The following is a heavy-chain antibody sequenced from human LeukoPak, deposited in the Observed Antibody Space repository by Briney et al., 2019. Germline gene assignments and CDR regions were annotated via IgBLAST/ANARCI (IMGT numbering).Heavy chain of an antibody. CDR3: ARDARQELLAGGFDF. D-gene: IGHD3-10*01. J-gene: IGHJ4*02. V-gene: IGHV4-4*07. Sequence: SETLSLTCSISGGSLSSNYWSWIRQPAGKGLEWIGRIHASGTTNYDPSLKRRLTMSVDTSKNQFSLKLKSVTAADTAVYYCARDARQELLAGGFDFWGQGTLVTVSS. CDR2: IHASGTT. CDR1: GGSLSSNY.